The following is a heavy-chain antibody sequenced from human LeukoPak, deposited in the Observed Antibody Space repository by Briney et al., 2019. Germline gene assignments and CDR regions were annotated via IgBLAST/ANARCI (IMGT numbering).Heavy chain of an antibody. CDR3: AKLSGGYSYGYCGD. CDR1: GFTFSSYG. Sequence: QTGGSLRLSCAASGFTFSSYGMSWVRQAPGKGLEWVSAISGSGGSTYYADSVKGRFTISRDNSKNTLYLQMNSLRAEDTAVYYCAKLSGGYSYGYCGDWGQGTLVTVSS. V-gene: IGHV3-23*01. CDR2: ISGSGGST. J-gene: IGHJ4*02. D-gene: IGHD5-18*01.